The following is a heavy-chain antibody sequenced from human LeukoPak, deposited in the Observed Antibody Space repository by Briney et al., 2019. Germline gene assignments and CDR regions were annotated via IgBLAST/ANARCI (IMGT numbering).Heavy chain of an antibody. CDR3: AKDLYSNYRSYYMDV. CDR1: GFTFSDYY. J-gene: IGHJ6*03. V-gene: IGHV3-11*01. CDR2: ISSSGSTI. Sequence: GGSLRLSCAASGFTFSDYYMSWIRQAPGKGLEWVSYISSSGSTIYYADSVKGRFTISRDNSKNSLYLQMNSLRAEDMALYYCAKDLYSNYRSYYMDVWGKGTTVTVSS. D-gene: IGHD4-11*01.